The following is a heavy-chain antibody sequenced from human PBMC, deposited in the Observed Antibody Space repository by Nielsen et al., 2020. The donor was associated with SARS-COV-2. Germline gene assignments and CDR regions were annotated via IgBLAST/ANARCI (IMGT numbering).Heavy chain of an antibody. CDR1: GFTVSSNY. V-gene: IGHV3-74*01. CDR3: ARGAWITGIDY. CDR2: INSDGSST. D-gene: IGHD1-20*01. Sequence: GESLKISCAASGFTVSSNYMHWGRQAPGKGLVWVSRINSDGSSTSYADSVKGRFTISRDNAKNTLYLQMNSLRAEDTAVYYCARGAWITGIDYWGQGTLGTVSS. J-gene: IGHJ4*02.